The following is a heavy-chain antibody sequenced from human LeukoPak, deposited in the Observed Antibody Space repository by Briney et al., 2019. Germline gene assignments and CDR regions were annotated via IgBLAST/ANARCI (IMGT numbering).Heavy chain of an antibody. Sequence: GRSLSLSCAASGFTFSSYAMSWVRQAPGKGLEWVSAISGSGGSKYYKDTVKGRFTITRDNSKNTLTLQMNSQRAEDTAVYYCAKVTRIAVAGPTDYWGQGTLVTVSS. D-gene: IGHD6-19*01. J-gene: IGHJ4*02. CDR3: AKVTRIAVAGPTDY. CDR1: GFTFSSYA. V-gene: IGHV3-23*01. CDR2: ISGSGGSK.